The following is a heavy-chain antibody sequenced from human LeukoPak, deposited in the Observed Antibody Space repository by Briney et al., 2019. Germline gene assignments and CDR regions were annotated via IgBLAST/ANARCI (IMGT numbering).Heavy chain of an antibody. J-gene: IGHJ3*02. Sequence: SETLSLTCAVSGDSISSSNWWSWVRQPPGKGLEWIGEIYHSGSTNYNPSLKSRVIMSVDKFKNQFSLQLSSVTAADTAVYYCARGYLNAFDIWGQGTMVTVS. CDR2: IYHSGST. CDR1: GDSISSSNW. CDR3: ARGYLNAFDI. D-gene: IGHD6-13*01. V-gene: IGHV4-4*02.